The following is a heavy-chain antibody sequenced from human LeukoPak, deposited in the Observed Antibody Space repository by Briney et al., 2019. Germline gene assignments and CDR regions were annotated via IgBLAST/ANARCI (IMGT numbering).Heavy chain of an antibody. CDR3: ARQTGSGLFILP. CDR1: GVSISSSNSY. CDR2: IYYSGNT. D-gene: IGHD3/OR15-3a*01. Sequence: PSETLSLTCTISGVSISSSNSYWGWIRQPPGKGLEWIGSIYYSGNTYYNASLKSQVSISIDTSKDQFSLRLTSVTAADTAVYYCARQTGSGLFILPGGQGTLVTVSS. V-gene: IGHV4-39*01. J-gene: IGHJ1*01.